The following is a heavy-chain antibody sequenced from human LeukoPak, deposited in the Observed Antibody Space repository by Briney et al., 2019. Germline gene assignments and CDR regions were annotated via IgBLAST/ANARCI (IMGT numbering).Heavy chain of an antibody. CDR2: MSYSGRT. CDR3: ARGYCRDDICQVFPY. V-gene: IGHV4-59*02. Sequence: SETLSLTCTVSGGSVSSYYWSWIRQTPEKGLEWLGYMSYSGRTDYGPSLKSRVTMSVDTSKNQFSLKMSYVTAADTGVYYCARGYCRDDICQVFPYWGQGTLVTVSS. CDR1: GGSVSSYY. J-gene: IGHJ4*02. D-gene: IGHD2-21*02.